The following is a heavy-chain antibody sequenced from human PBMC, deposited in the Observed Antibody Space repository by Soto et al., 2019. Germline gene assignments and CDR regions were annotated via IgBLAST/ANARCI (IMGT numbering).Heavy chain of an antibody. CDR1: GYSFTTYG. V-gene: IGHV1-18*01. J-gene: IGHJ4*02. D-gene: IGHD1-1*01. CDR3: ARGRYGDY. CDR2: ISAHNGNT. Sequence: QVHLVQSGAEVKKPGASVKVSCKGSGYSFTTYGITWVRQAPGQGLEWMGWISAHNGNTNYAQQLQGRVTVTRDTSTSTAYMELRSVRSDDTAVYYCARGRYGDYWGQGALVTVSS.